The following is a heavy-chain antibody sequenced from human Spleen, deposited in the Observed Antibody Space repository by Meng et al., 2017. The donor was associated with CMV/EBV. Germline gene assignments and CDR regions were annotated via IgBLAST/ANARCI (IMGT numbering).Heavy chain of an antibody. J-gene: IGHJ4*02. CDR1: GSLSSSSYY. V-gene: IGHV4-39*01. Sequence: GSLSSSSYYCGWTRQPPGKGLEWIGSISYSGSTSYNPSLKSRVPISVDTSKNQFSLKLRSVTAADTAVYYCVRRSIVGATTYYFDYWGQGTLVTVSS. CDR2: ISYSGST. CDR3: VRRSIVGATTYYFDY. D-gene: IGHD1-26*01.